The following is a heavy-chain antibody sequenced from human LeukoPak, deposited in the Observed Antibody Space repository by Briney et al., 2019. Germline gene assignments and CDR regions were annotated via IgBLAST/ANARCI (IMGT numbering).Heavy chain of an antibody. V-gene: IGHV4-4*02. D-gene: IGHD1-1*01. Sequence: SGTLSLTCAVSGGSVSSNNWWSWVRQPPGKGLEWIGEISHSGNTNYNPSLESRVTISVDKSKNQFSLELTSVTAADTAVYFCPRVTGTTPFDCWGQGTLVTVSS. CDR3: PRVTGTTPFDC. CDR2: ISHSGNT. J-gene: IGHJ4*02. CDR1: GGSVSSNNW.